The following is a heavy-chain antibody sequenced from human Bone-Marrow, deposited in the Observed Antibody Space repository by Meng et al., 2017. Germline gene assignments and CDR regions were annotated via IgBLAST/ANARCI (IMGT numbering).Heavy chain of an antibody. J-gene: IGHJ5*02. CDR2: INHSGST. D-gene: IGHD3-22*01. Sequence: QVQLQQWGPGLLKPSKTLPLTCAVYGGSFSGYYWSWIRQPPGKGLEWIGEINHSGSTNYNPSLKSRVTISVDTSKNQFSLKLSSVTAADTAVYYCARVGVVVITPNWFDPWGQGTLVTVSS. V-gene: IGHV4-34*01. CDR3: ARVGVVVITPNWFDP. CDR1: GGSFSGYY.